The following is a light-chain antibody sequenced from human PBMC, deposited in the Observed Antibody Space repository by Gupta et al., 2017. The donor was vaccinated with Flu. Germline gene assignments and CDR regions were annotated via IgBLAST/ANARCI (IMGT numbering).Light chain of an antibody. V-gene: IGLV1-44*01. CDR3: AACDDSLNGSYV. CDR1: SSNLGSNT. J-gene: IGLJ1*01. CDR2: SNN. Sequence: QSVLTQPPSASGTPGQRVTISCSGSSSNLGSNTVNWYQQLPGTAPKLLIYSNNQRPSGVPDRFSGSKSGTSASLAISGLQSEDEADYYCAACDDSLNGSYVFGTGTKVTVL.